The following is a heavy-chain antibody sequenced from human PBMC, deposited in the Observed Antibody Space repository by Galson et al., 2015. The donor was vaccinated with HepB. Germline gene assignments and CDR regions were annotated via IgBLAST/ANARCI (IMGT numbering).Heavy chain of an antibody. D-gene: IGHD3-16*01. CDR1: GFTFSSYA. J-gene: IGHJ5*02. CDR3: AKDGGVGSPRGFWFDP. Sequence: SLRLSCAASGFTFSSYAMHWVRQAPGKGLEWVSALSGSGSDTYYADSVKGRFTISRDNSKNTLYLQMNSLRAEDTAVYYCAKDGGVGSPRGFWFDPWGQGTLVTVSS. V-gene: IGHV3-23*01. CDR2: LSGSGSDT.